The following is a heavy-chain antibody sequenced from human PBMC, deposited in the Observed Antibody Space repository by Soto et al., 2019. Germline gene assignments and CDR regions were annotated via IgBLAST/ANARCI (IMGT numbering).Heavy chain of an antibody. CDR1: GFTFTSSA. CDR2: IVVGSGNT. D-gene: IGHD6-13*01. Sequence: SVKVSCKASGFTFTSSAVQWVRQARGQRLEWIGWIVVGSGNTNYAQKFQERVTITRDMSTSTAYMELSSLRSEDTAVYYCAALPLYSSSRHYWVQGTLVTVSS. V-gene: IGHV1-58*01. CDR3: AALPLYSSSRHY. J-gene: IGHJ4*02.